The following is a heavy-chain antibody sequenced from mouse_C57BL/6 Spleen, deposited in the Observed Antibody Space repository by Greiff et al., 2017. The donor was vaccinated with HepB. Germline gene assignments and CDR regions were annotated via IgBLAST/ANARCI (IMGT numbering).Heavy chain of an antibody. CDR2: ISYDGSN. CDR3: ARESSPYAMDY. D-gene: IGHD1-1*01. J-gene: IGHJ4*01. CDR1: GYSITSGYY. Sequence: EVQLQESGPGLVKPSQSLSLTCSVTGYSITSGYYWNWIRQFPGNKLAWMGYISYDGSNNYNPSLKNRISITRDTSKNQFFLKLNSVTTEDTATYYCARESSPYAMDYWGQGTSVTVSS. V-gene: IGHV3-6*01.